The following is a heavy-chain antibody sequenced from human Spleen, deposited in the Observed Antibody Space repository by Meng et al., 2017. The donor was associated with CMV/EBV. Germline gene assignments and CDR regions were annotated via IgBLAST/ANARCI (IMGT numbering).Heavy chain of an antibody. J-gene: IGHJ4*02. D-gene: IGHD2-2*01. CDR2: MNPNTGNT. V-gene: IGHV1-8*01. CDR1: FTSYD. Sequence: FTSYDSNWVRQAPGQGLEWMGWMNPNTGNTGYAQKFQGRVTMTRNTSISTAYMELSSLRSEDTAVYYCARFRYCSSTSCYAALGSLGHWGQGTLVTVSS. CDR3: ARFRYCSSTSCYAALGSLGH.